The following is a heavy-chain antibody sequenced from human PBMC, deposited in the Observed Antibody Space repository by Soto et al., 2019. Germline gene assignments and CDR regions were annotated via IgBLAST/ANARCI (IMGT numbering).Heavy chain of an antibody. V-gene: IGHV4-34*01. Sequence: SETMALTCAVYGGSFSGYYWGWIRKNPGKGLEWIGEINHSGSTNYNPSLKSRVTISVDTSKNQFSLKLSSVTAADTAVYYCAREYSGYVANYYYYMDVWGKGTTVTVSS. CDR2: INHSGST. CDR3: AREYSGYVANYYYYMDV. D-gene: IGHD5-12*01. CDR1: GGSFSGYY. J-gene: IGHJ6*03.